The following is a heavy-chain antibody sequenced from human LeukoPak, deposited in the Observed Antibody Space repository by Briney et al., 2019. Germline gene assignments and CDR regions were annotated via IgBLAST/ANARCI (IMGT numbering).Heavy chain of an antibody. CDR3: AKDVSPGGHYRPPNY. D-gene: IGHD2-8*02. V-gene: IGHV3-33*06. Sequence: PGKSLRLSRAASGFTFSTHGMHWVRQAPGKGLEWVALIWYDGTNKFYADSVKGRFTISRDNSMNALYLQMNSLRAEDTAVYYCAKDVSPGGHYRPPNYWGQGILVTVSA. CDR2: IWYDGTNK. J-gene: IGHJ4*02. CDR1: GFTFSTHG.